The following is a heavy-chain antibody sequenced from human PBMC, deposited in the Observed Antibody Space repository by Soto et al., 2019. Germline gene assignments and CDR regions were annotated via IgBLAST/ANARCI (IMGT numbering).Heavy chain of an antibody. J-gene: IGHJ6*02. CDR3: ARVGGWLQFDSDYYYGMDV. CDR1: GGTFSSYA. Sequence: SVKVSCKASGGTFSSYAISWVRQAPGQGLEWMGGIIPIFGTANYAQKFQGRVAITADESTSTAYMELSSLRSEDTAVYYCARVGGWLQFDSDYYYGMDVWGQGTTVTVSS. V-gene: IGHV1-69*13. CDR2: IIPIFGTA. D-gene: IGHD5-12*01.